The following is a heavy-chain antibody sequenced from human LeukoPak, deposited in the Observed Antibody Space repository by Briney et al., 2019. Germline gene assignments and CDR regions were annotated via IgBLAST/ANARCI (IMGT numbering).Heavy chain of an antibody. CDR3: ARGGSTYYYGSGSYYTENWFDP. D-gene: IGHD3-10*01. V-gene: IGHV7-4-1*02. CDR2: INTNTGNP. Sequence: ASVKVSCKASGYTFTSYGISWVRQAPGQGLEWMGWINTNTGNPTYAQGFTGRFVFSLDTSVSTAYLQISSLKAEDTAVYYCARGGSTYYYGSGSYYTENWFDPWGQGTLVTVSS. J-gene: IGHJ5*02. CDR1: GYTFTSYG.